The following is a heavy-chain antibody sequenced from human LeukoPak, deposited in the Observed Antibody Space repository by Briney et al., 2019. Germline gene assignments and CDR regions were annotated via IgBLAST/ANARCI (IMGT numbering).Heavy chain of an antibody. CDR1: GGTFSSYA. CDR2: IIPIFGTA. D-gene: IGHD4-17*01. CDR3: ASWQMTTVTTLALDI. Sequence: SVKVSCKASGGTFSSYAISWVRQAPGQGLEWMGGIIPIFGTANYAQKFQGRVTITADKSTSTAYMELSSLRSEDTAVYYCASWQMTTVTTLALDIWGQGTMVTVSS. V-gene: IGHV1-69*06. J-gene: IGHJ3*02.